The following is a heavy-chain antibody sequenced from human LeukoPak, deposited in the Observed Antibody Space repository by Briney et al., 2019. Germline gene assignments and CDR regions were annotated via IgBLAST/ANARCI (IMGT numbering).Heavy chain of an antibody. V-gene: IGHV3-23*01. CDR1: GFTFSSYA. CDR2: ISGSDGST. Sequence: GGSLRLSCAAPGFTFSSYAMSWVRQAPGKGLEWVSGISGSDGSTNYADSVKGRFTISRENSKNTLYLQMNSLRAEDTAVYYCAKDSAKKYDDYWGQGTLVTVSS. D-gene: IGHD2/OR15-2a*01. CDR3: AKDSAKKYDDY. J-gene: IGHJ4*02.